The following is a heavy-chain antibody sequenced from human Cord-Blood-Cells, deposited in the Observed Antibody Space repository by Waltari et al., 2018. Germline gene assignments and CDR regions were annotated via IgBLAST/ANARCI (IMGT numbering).Heavy chain of an antibody. V-gene: IGHV3-21*01. J-gene: IGHJ4*02. D-gene: IGHD4-4*01. CDR1: GFTFSSYS. Sequence: EVQLVESGGGLVKPGGSLRLSCAASGFTFSSYSMNWVRQAPGKGVEWVSSISSSSSYIYYADSVKGRFTISRDNAKNSLYLQMNSLRAEDTAVYYCARGRRSNYVDYWGQGTLVTVSS. CDR3: ARGRRSNYVDY. CDR2: ISSSSSYI.